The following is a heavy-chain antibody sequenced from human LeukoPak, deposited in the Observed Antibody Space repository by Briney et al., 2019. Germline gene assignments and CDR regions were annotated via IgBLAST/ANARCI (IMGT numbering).Heavy chain of an antibody. V-gene: IGHV1-18*01. Sequence: ASVKVSCKASGYTFTSYGISWVRQAPGQGLEWMGWISAYNGNTNYAQKLQGRVTMTTDTSTSAAYMELRSLRSDDTAVYYCARDSDYSTGGGMDVWGQGTTVTVSS. CDR1: GYTFTSYG. CDR3: ARDSDYSTGGGMDV. J-gene: IGHJ6*02. CDR2: ISAYNGNT. D-gene: IGHD4-11*01.